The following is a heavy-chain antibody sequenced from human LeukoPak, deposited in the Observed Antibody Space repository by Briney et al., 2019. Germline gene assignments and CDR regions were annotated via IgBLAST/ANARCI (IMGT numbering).Heavy chain of an antibody. CDR1: GDSISRSDW. J-gene: IGHJ3*02. V-gene: IGHV4-28*05. CDR2: IYYSGRI. Sequence: SDTLSLLCAVSGDSISRSDWWAWIRQPPGKGLEWLGNIYYSGRIYPNPSLQTRVTMSVDSSKNQFSLRLGSVTAVDTAVYYCAKTRSGTYYGDSFDIWGQGILVTVSS. CDR3: AKTRSGTYYGDSFDI. D-gene: IGHD1-26*01.